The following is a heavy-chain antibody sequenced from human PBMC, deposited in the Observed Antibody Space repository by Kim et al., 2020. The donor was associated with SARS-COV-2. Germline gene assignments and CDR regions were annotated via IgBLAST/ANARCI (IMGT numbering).Heavy chain of an antibody. V-gene: IGHV3-13*01. D-gene: IGHD6-13*01. CDR1: GFTFSSYD. CDR3: AREVLGSSWEVTGTDWYFDL. J-gene: IGHJ2*01. CDR2: IGTAGDT. Sequence: GGSLRLSCAASGFTFSSYDMHWVRQATGKGLEWVSAIGTAGDTYYPGSVKGRFTISRENAKNSLYLQMNSLRAGDTAVYYCAREVLGSSWEVTGTDWYFDLWGRGTLVTVSS.